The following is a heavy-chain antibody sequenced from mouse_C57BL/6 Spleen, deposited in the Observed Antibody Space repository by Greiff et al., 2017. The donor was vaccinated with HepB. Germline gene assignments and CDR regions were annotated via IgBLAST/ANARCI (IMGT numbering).Heavy chain of an antibody. V-gene: IGHV5-9-1*02. J-gene: IGHJ3*01. CDR3: TREGDSNYPAFAY. CDR2: ISSGGDYI. D-gene: IGHD2-5*01. CDR1: GFTFSSYA. Sequence: EVKVVESGEGLVKPGGSLKLSCAASGFTFSSYAMSWVRQTPEKRLEWVAYISSGGDYIYYADTVKGRVTISRDNARNTLYLQMSSLKSEDTAMYYCTREGDSNYPAFAYWGQGTLVTVSA.